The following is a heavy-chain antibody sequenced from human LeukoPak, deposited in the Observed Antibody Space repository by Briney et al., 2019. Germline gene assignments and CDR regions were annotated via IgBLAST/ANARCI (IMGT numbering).Heavy chain of an antibody. J-gene: IGHJ3*02. Sequence: GGSLRLSCAASGFTFSSYSTNWVRQAPGKGLEWVSYISSSSSTIYYADSVKGRFTISRDNAKNSLYLQMNSLRAEDTAVYYCARELVDTAMVTVNAFDIWGQGTMVTVSS. V-gene: IGHV3-48*01. CDR1: GFTFSSYS. CDR3: ARELVDTAMVTVNAFDI. D-gene: IGHD5-18*01. CDR2: ISSSSSTI.